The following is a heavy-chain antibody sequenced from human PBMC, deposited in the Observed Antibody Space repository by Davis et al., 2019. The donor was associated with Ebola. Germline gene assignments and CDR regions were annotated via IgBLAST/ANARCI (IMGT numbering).Heavy chain of an antibody. CDR2: INYSGRT. D-gene: IGHD3-3*01. CDR1: SCPIRNNGYS. V-gene: IGHV4-39*02. CDR3: ARRAFWSGKRDTNWFDP. Sequence: SETLSPTFTASSCPIRNNGYSWGWIRQPPEKALARIGSINYSGRTYYNSSLKSRVTMSVDTSKNPFSLNLTSVTAADTAIYYCARRAFWSGKRDTNWFDPWGQGNLVTVSS. J-gene: IGHJ5*02.